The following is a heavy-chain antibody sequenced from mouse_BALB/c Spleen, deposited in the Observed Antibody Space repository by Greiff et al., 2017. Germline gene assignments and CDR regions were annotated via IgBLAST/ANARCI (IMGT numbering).Heavy chain of an antibody. CDR3: ARCYYYGSSFDY. Sequence: QVQLQQSGAELARPGASVKLSCKASGYTFTSYWMQWVKQRPGQGLEWIGAIYPGDGDTRYTQKFKGKATLTADKSSSTAYMQLSSLASEDSAVYYCARCYYYGSSFDYWGQGTTLTVSS. D-gene: IGHD1-1*01. J-gene: IGHJ2*01. CDR1: GYTFTSYW. CDR2: IYPGDGDT. V-gene: IGHV1-87*01.